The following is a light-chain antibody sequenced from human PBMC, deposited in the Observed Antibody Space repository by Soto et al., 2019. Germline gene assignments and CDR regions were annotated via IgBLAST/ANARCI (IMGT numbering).Light chain of an antibody. CDR3: SSYTTSAPYV. V-gene: IGLV2-14*01. CDR1: SSDVGAYTF. Sequence: QSALTQPASVSGSPGQSITISCTGTSSDVGAYTFVSWYQHHPGRAPKLIIYEVTIRPSGVSNRFSGSKSGNTASLTISGLQAEDEADYYCSSYTTSAPYVFGSGTKLTVL. J-gene: IGLJ1*01. CDR2: EVT.